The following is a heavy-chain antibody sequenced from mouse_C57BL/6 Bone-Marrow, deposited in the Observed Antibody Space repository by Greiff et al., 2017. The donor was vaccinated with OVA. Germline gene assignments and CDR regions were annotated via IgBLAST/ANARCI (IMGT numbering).Heavy chain of an antibody. CDR3: ARSSVLLD. CDR2: INPNNGGT. J-gene: IGHJ2*01. V-gene: IGHV1-26*01. Sequence: EVQLQQSGPELVKPGASVKISCKASGYTFTDYYMNWVKQSHGKSLEWIGDINPNNGGTSYNQKFKGKATLTVDKSSSTAYMELRSLTSEDSAVYYCARSSVLLDWGQGTTLTVSS. D-gene: IGHD1-1*01. CDR1: GYTFTDYY.